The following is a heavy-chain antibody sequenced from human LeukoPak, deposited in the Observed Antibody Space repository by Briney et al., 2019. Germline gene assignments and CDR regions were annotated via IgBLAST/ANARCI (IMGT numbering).Heavy chain of an antibody. CDR1: DGAIAGYS. V-gene: IGHV4-59*01. D-gene: IGHD5-12*01. CDR3: ARTRRGYSGYDLTDY. CDR2: IYYSGDT. J-gene: IGHJ4*02. Sequence: KTSETLSLTCTVSDGAIAGYSWSWTRQPPGKGLEWIGYIYYSGDTNYNPSLQSRVTVSVDTSKNQFSLKLTSVTAADTAVYYCARTRRGYSGYDLTDYWGQGTLVTVSS.